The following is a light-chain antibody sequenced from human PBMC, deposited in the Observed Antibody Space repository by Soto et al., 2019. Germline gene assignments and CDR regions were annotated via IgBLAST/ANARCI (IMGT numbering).Light chain of an antibody. CDR2: GAS. CDR1: QTVTSDF. CDR3: QHYGGSPYT. V-gene: IGKV3-20*01. J-gene: IGKJ2*01. Sequence: EIVLTQSPGTLSLSPGERATLSCRASQTVTSDFLAWYRQRPGQAPRLLIYGASFRATGIPDGFSGSGSGTDCTLTITRLEPEDFAGYYCQHYGGSPYTFGQGTKVEIK.